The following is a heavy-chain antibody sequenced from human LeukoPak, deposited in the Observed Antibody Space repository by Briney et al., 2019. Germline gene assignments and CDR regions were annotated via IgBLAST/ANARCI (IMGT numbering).Heavy chain of an antibody. CDR1: GFTFIDYY. V-gene: IGHV3-11*06. Sequence: GGSLRPSCAASGFTFIDYYMSWVRQAPEKGLEWISYISGSSNYTNYADSVKGRFIISRDNAKNSLYLQMNSLRVEDTAVYYCARRDPGQCMDGRGPRTTVTVSS. J-gene: IGHJ6*02. CDR2: ISGSSNYT. CDR3: ARRDPGQCMDG. D-gene: IGHD1-1*01.